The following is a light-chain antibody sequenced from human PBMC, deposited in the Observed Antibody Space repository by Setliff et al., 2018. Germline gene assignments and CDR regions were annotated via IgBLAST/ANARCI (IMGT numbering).Light chain of an antibody. V-gene: IGLV2-23*02. CDR2: EVS. CDR1: STDVGSYIY. J-gene: IGLJ3*02. CDR3: CSYGGSSNVV. Sequence: LTQPASVSGSPRQSITISCTGTSTDVGSYIYVSWYRQYPGQAPTLLIYEVSKRPLGVSNRFFGSKSGNTASLTISGLQAEDEADYYCCSYGGSSNVVFGGGTKVTVL.